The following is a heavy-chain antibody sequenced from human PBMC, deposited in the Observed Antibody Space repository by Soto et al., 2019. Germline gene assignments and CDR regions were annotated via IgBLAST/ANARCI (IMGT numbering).Heavy chain of an antibody. CDR1: GDTVSSKSAA. Sequence: SQTLSLTCAISGDTVSSKSAAWTWFRQSPSRGLEWLGRTYYRSKWFNDYAVSVKGRISVNPDTSKNQYSLQLNSVTPDDTAVYYCARGLGSANYVWGQGTRVTGLL. D-gene: IGHD3-10*01. V-gene: IGHV6-1*01. CDR3: ARGLGSANYV. CDR2: TYYRSKWFN. J-gene: IGHJ4*02.